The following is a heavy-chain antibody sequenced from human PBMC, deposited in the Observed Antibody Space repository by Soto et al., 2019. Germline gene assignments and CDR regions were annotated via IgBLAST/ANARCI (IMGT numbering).Heavy chain of an antibody. V-gene: IGHV1-3*01. D-gene: IGHD5-18*01. CDR3: ARGELNTAMALGSFDS. J-gene: IGHJ4*02. CDR1: GYTFTSYA. CDR2: INAGNGNT. Sequence: QVQLVQSGAEVKKPGASVKVSCKASGYTFTSYAMLWVRQAPGQRLEWMGWINAGNGNTKYSQKFQGRVTITRDTSASTAYIELSSLRSEDTAVYYCARGELNTAMALGSFDSWGQGTLVTVSS.